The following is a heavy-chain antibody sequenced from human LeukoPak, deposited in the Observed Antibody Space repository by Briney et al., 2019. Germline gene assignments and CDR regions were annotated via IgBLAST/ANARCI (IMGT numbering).Heavy chain of an antibody. CDR3: AKERAGTTAKYGMDV. D-gene: IGHD1-7*01. CDR1: GFTFSSYS. J-gene: IGHJ6*01. Sequence: PGGSLRLSCAASGFTFSSYSMNWVRQAPGKGLEWVSSISSSSSYIYYADSVKGRLTISRDNSKKTLYMQMNSLRVEDTAVYYCAKERAGTTAKYGMDVWGQGTTVTVSS. CDR2: ISSSSSYI. V-gene: IGHV3-21*04.